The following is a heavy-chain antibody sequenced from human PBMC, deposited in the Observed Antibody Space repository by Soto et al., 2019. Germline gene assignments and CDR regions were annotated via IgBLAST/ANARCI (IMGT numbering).Heavy chain of an antibody. D-gene: IGHD2-15*01. CDR2: IIPIFGTA. Sequence: SVKVSCKASGGTFSSYAISWVRQAPGQGLEWMGGIIPIFGTANYAQKFQGRVTITADESTSTAYMELSSLRSEDTAVYYCARESCSGGSCYPDAFDHRGQGTRVTVPS. CDR1: GGTFSSYA. CDR3: ARESCSGGSCYPDAFDH. J-gene: IGHJ3*01. V-gene: IGHV1-69*13.